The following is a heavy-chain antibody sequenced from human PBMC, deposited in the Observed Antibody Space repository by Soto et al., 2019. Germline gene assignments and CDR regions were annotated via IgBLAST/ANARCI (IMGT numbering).Heavy chain of an antibody. V-gene: IGHV1-8*02. J-gene: IGHJ5*02. CDR3: ARGASRRIIIAEPDEWWLWVAP. CDR1: GYNFGNYD. Sequence: QVQLVQSGAEVKEPGASVKVSCKASGYNFGNYDLNWVRQATGQGLEWMGWMNPKNGDTDHAQKSQGRVTLIRDTSMGTAYMALSGLSAVGTAVYYSARGASRRIIIAEPDEWWLWVAPWGQGPLVIVSS. D-gene: IGHD2-15*01. CDR2: MNPKNGDT.